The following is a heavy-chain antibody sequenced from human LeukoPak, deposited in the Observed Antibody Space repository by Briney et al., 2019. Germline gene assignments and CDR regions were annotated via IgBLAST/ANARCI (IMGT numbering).Heavy chain of an antibody. CDR3: ARAPPHSGSYPHVVAFDY. J-gene: IGHJ4*02. Sequence: SVKFSCKASGGTFSSYAISWVRQAPGQGLEWMGGIIPIFGTANYAQKSQGRVTITADESTSTAYMELSSLRSEDTAVYYCARAPPHSGSYPHVVAFDYWGQGTLVTVSS. CDR1: GGTFSSYA. CDR2: IIPIFGTA. D-gene: IGHD1-26*01. V-gene: IGHV1-69*13.